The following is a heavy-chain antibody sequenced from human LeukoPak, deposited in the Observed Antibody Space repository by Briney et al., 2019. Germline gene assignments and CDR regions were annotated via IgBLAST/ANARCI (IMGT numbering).Heavy chain of an antibody. V-gene: IGHV3-23*01. CDR3: AKNPGGYDYRFDY. J-gene: IGHJ4*02. CDR1: GFTFSSYG. Sequence: GGSLRLSCAASGFTFSSYGMSWVRQAPGKGLEWVSAISGSGGSTYYADSVKGRFTISRDNSKNTLYLQMNSLRAEDTAVYYCAKNPGGYDYRFDYWGQGTLVTVSS. CDR2: ISGSGGST. D-gene: IGHD5-12*01.